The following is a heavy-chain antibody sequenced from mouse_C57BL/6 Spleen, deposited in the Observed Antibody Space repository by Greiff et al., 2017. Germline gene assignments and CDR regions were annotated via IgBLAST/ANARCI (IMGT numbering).Heavy chain of an antibody. CDR3: ASYGNPFAY. CDR1: GYTFTSYW. J-gene: IGHJ3*01. CDR2: IDPSDSET. Sequence: QVQLQQPGAELVRPGSSVQLSCKASGYTFTSYWLHWVKQRPIQGLEWIGNIDPSDSETHYNQKFKDKATLTVDKSSSTAYMQLSSLTSDDSAGYYCASYGNPFAYWGQGTLVTVSA. D-gene: IGHD2-1*01. V-gene: IGHV1-52*01.